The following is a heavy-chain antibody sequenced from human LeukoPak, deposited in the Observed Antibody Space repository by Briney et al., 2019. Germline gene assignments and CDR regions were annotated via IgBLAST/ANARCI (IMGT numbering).Heavy chain of an antibody. V-gene: IGHV1-18*01. CDR3: AREVDSSSSGYNWFDP. D-gene: IGHD6-6*01. J-gene: IGHJ5*02. CDR2: ISAYNGNT. Sequence: PSVKVSCKASGYTFTSYGISWVRQAPGQGLEWMGWISAYNGNTNYAQKLQGRVTMTTDTSTSTAYMELSSLRSEDTAVYYCAREVDSSSSGYNWFDPWGQGTLVTVSS. CDR1: GYTFTSYG.